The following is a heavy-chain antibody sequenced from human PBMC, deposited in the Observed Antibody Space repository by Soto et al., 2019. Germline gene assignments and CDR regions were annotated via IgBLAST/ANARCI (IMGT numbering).Heavy chain of an antibody. Sequence: PSETLSLTCTVSGGSISTVNYWWSWIRQSPDMGLEWIGHIYNGGSTYNNPSLESRVTMSVDTSKNQLSLTLSSVTAADTAVYYCARHLLLYYYDSSGYYLRDAFDIWGQGTMVTVSS. D-gene: IGHD3-22*01. CDR1: GGSISTVNYW. J-gene: IGHJ3*02. V-gene: IGHV4-30-4*01. CDR2: IYNGGST. CDR3: ARHLLLYYYDSSGYYLRDAFDI.